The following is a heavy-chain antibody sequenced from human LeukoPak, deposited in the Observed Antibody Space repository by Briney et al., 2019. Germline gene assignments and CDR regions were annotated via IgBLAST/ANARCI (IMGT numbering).Heavy chain of an antibody. CDR2: INPNSGGT. D-gene: IGHD1-26*01. CDR3: ARDRGSYSSPRYYFDY. Sequence: ASVKASCKASGYTFTGYYMHWVRQAPGQGLEWMGWINPNSGGTNYAQKFQGRVTMTRDTSISTAYMELSRLRSDDTAVYYCARDRGSYSSPRYYFDYWGQGTLVTVSS. CDR1: GYTFTGYY. V-gene: IGHV1-2*02. J-gene: IGHJ4*02.